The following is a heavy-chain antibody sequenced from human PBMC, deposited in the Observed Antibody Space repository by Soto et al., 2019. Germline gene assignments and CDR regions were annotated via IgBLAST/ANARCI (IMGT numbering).Heavy chain of an antibody. CDR3: AKGSSGSYWPFDY. V-gene: IGHV3-53*01. J-gene: IGHJ4*02. Sequence: GGSLRLSCAASGFSVSNNYMNWVRQAPGKGLEWVSLIYSGGTTHYADSVKGRFTISRDNSKNTLYLQMNSLRAEDTAVYYCAKGSSGSYWPFDYWGQGTLVTVSS. D-gene: IGHD1-26*01. CDR2: IYSGGTT. CDR1: GFSVSNNY.